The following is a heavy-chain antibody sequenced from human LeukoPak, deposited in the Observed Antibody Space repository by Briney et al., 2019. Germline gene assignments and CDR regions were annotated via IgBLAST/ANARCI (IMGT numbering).Heavy chain of an antibody. CDR3: ARDRTGDGGSWFDP. J-gene: IGHJ5*02. D-gene: IGHD7-27*01. Sequence: ASVKVSCKASGYTFTGYYMHWVRQAPGQGLELMGWINPNSGGTNYAQKFQGWVTMTRDTSISTAYMELSRLRSDDTAVYYCARDRTGDGGSWFDPWGQGTLVTVSS. CDR1: GYTFTGYY. V-gene: IGHV1-2*04. CDR2: INPNSGGT.